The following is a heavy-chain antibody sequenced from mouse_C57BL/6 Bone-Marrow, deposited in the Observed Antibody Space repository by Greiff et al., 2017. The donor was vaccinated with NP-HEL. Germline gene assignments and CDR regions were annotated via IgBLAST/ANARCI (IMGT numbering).Heavy chain of an antibody. Sequence: EVKLMESGEGLVKPGGSLKLSCAASGFTFSSYAMSWVRQTPEKRLEWVAYISSGGDYIYYADTVKGRFTISRDNARNTLYLQMSSLKSEDTAMYYCTREGGSSYYAMDYWGQGTSVTVSS. D-gene: IGHD1-1*01. V-gene: IGHV5-9-1*02. CDR3: TREGGSSYYAMDY. CDR1: GFTFSSYA. CDR2: ISSGGDYI. J-gene: IGHJ4*01.